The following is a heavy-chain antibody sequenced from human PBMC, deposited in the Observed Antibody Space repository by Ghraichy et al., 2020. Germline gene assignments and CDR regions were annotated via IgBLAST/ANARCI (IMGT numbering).Heavy chain of an antibody. J-gene: IGHJ6*03. V-gene: IGHV3-48*01. CDR2: ISGSGKTI. Sequence: GGSLRLSCATSGFTFDDYGMSWVRQAPGKGLEWISYISGSGKTIYYADSVKGRFTISRDNDKNSVDLQMNSLRADDTAAYYCARMALWNYYMDVWGKGTTVTVSS. CDR3: ARMALWNYYMDV. CDR1: GFTFDDYG. D-gene: IGHD3-3*01.